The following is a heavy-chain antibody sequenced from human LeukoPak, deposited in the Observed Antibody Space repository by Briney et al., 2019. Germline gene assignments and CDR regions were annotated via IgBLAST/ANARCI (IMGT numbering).Heavy chain of an antibody. J-gene: IGHJ4*02. V-gene: IGHV3-23*01. CDR1: GFTFSSYA. CDR2: ISGSGGST. D-gene: IGHD3-10*01. CDR3: AKRQVGSGSYYPLDY. Sequence: PSGGSLRLSCAASGFTFSSYAMSWVRQAPGKGLEWVSAISGSGGSTYYADSVEGRFTISRDNSKNTLYLQMNSLRAEDTAVYYCAKRQVGSGSYYPLDYWGQGTLVTVSS.